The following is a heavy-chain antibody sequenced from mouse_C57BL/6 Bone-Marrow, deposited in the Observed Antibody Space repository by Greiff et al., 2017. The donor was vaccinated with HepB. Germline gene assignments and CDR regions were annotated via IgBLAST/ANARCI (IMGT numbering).Heavy chain of an antibody. Sequence: QVQLQQSGPGLVQPSQSLSITCTVSGFSLTSYGVHWVRQSPGKGLEWLGVIWSGGSTDYNAAFISSLSISKDNSKSQVFYKMNLLQADYTAIYYCAIPYYDYEPWFAYWGQGTLVTVSS. CDR2: IWSGGST. D-gene: IGHD2-4*01. J-gene: IGHJ3*01. CDR3: AIPYYDYEPWFAY. CDR1: GFSLTSYG. V-gene: IGHV2-2*01.